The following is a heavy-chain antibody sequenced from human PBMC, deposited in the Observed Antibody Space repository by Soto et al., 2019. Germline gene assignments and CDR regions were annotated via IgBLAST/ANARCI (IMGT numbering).Heavy chain of an antibody. J-gene: IGHJ6*02. V-gene: IGHV3-15*01. CDR3: TTGGGNVLLWFGESNYDMDV. Sequence: EVQLVESGGGLVKPGGSLRLSCAASGFTFSNAWMSWVRQAPGKGLEWVGRIKSKTDGGTTDYAAPVKGRFTISRDDSKNTLDLQMNSLKTEDTAVYYCTTGGGNVLLWFGESNYDMDVWGQGTTVTVSS. D-gene: IGHD3-10*01. CDR2: IKSKTDGGTT. CDR1: GFTFSNAW.